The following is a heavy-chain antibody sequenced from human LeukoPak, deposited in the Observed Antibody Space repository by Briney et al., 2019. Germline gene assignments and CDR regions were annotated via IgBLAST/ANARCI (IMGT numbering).Heavy chain of an antibody. D-gene: IGHD1-7*01. CDR1: GGTFSSYA. CDR3: ARDNYAGVDWFDP. Sequence: SVKVSCKASGGTFSSYAISWVRQAPGQGLEWMGGIIPVFGTANYAQKFQGRVTITTDESTSTAYMELSSLRSEDTAVYYCARDNYAGVDWFDPWGQGTLVTVSP. CDR2: IIPVFGTA. J-gene: IGHJ5*02. V-gene: IGHV1-69*05.